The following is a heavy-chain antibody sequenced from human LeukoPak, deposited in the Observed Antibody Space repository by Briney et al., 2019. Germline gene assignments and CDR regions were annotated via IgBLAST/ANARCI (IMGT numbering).Heavy chain of an antibody. J-gene: IGHJ6*03. D-gene: IGHD3-3*01. CDR2: ISNTGSNT. V-gene: IGHV3-23*01. CDR1: GFTFSGYA. Sequence: PGGSLRLSCATSGFTFSGYAVAWVRQAPGKGPEWVSSISNTGSNTYYPDSVKGRFTISRDNSKNTLSLQMDSLTAEDTAVYYCAARRGYYHYMDVWGKGTTVTVSS. CDR3: AARRGYYHYMDV.